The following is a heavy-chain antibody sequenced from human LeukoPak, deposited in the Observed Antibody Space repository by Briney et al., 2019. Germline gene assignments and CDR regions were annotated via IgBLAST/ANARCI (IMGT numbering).Heavy chain of an antibody. CDR2: IYYSGST. D-gene: IGHD3-9*01. V-gene: IGHV4-59*08. CDR1: GGSISSYY. CDR3: ASQTYYDILTGYSEGWFDP. J-gene: IGHJ5*02. Sequence: PSETLSLTCTVSGGSISSYYWSWIRQPPGKGLEWIGYIYYSGSTNYNPSLKSRVTISVDTSKNHFSLKLSSVTAADTAVYYCASQTYYDILTGYSEGWFDPWGQGTLVTVSS.